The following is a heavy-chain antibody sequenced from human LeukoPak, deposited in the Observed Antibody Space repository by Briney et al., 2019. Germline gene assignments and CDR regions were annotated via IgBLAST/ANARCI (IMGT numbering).Heavy chain of an antibody. V-gene: IGHV4-30-2*01. CDR1: GGSISSGGYS. CDR2: IYHSGST. J-gene: IGHJ5*02. D-gene: IGHD5-18*01. CDR3: ARGQGGYSYGYWWFDP. Sequence: SETLSLTCAVSGGSISSGGYSWSWIRQPPGQGLEWIGYIYHSGSTYYNPSLKSRVTITVDRSKNQFSLKLSSVTAADTAVYYCARGQGGYSYGYWWFDPWGQGTLVTVSS.